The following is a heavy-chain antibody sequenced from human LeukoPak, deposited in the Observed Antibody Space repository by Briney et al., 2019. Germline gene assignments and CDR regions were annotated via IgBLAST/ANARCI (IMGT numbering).Heavy chain of an antibody. J-gene: IGHJ3*02. Sequence: GASVKVSCKASGGTFSSYAISWVRQAPGQGLEWMGRIIPIFGTANYAQKFQGRVTITTDESTSTAYMELSSLRSEDTAVYYCAAGDNNDAFDIWAKGQWSPSLQ. CDR3: AAGDNNDAFDI. V-gene: IGHV1-69*05. D-gene: IGHD3-16*01. CDR2: IIPIFGTA. CDR1: GGTFSSYA.